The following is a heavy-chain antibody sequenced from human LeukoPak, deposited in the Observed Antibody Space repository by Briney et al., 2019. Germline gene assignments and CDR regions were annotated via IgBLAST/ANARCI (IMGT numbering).Heavy chain of an antibody. J-gene: IGHJ4*02. D-gene: IGHD3-10*01. Sequence: SETLSLTCAVYGGSFSGYYWSWIRQPPGKGLEWIGEINHSESTNYNPSLKSRVTISVDTSKNQFSLKLSSVTAADTAVYYCARARTLLWFGELFFWGQGTLVTVSS. V-gene: IGHV4-34*01. CDR2: INHSEST. CDR1: GGSFSGYY. CDR3: ARARTLLWFGELFF.